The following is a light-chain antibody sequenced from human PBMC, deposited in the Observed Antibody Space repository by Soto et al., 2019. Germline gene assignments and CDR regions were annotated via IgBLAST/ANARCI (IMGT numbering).Light chain of an antibody. CDR1: QCISNY. CDR3: QQRSNWPLS. V-gene: IGKV3-11*01. J-gene: IGKJ4*01. Sequence: DIVLTQSPATLSLSPGERATLSCRASQCISNYLAWYQQKPGRAPRLLVYDASNRATCIPARFSGSGSGTDFTLTISSLEPEDFAVYYCQQRSNWPLSFGGGTKVEIK. CDR2: DAS.